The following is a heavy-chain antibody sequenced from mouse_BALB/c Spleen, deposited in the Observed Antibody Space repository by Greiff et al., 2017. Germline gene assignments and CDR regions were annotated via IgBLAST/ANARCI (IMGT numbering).Heavy chain of an antibody. V-gene: IGHV5-17*02. Sequence: EVQRVESGGGLVQPGGSRKLSCAASGFTFSSFGMHWVRQAPEKGLEWVAYISSGSSTIYYADTVKGRFTISRDNPKNTLFLQMTSLRSEDTAMYYCAREVLRLRYCDVWGAGTTVTVSS. CDR2: ISSGSSTI. J-gene: IGHJ1*01. D-gene: IGHD1-2*01. CDR1: GFTFSSFG. CDR3: AREVLRLRYCDV.